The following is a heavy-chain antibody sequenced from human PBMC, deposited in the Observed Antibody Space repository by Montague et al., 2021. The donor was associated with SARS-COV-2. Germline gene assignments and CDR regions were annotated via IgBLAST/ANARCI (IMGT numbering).Heavy chain of an antibody. J-gene: IGHJ5*02. CDR2: IDRDDDK. D-gene: IGHD6-19*01. V-gene: IGHV2-70*11. CDR1: GFSLSTSGMC. Sequence: PALVKPTQTLTLTCTFSGFSLSTSGMCVSLIRQPPGKALEWLARIDRDDDKYYSTSLKTRLTISNDTSKNQVVLTMTNMGPVDTATYYCARVAMAGFPRFDPWGQGTLVTVSS. CDR3: ARVAMAGFPRFDP.